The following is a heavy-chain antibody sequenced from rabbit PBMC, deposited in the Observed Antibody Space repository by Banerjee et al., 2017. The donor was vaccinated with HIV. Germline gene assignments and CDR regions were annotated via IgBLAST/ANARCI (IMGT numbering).Heavy chain of an antibody. J-gene: IGHJ4*01. CDR3: AGAGSDYYYGFKL. D-gene: IGHD8-1*01. V-gene: IGHV1S45*01. Sequence: QEQLEESGGGLVKPGASLTLTCTASGFSFSSRYWMCWVRQAPGKGLEWIGCIDGGSSGSPYHASWAKGRFTISKASSTTVTLQMTSLTAADTATYFCAGAGSDYYYGFKLWGPGTLVTVS. CDR1: GFSFSSRYW. CDR2: IDGGSSGSP.